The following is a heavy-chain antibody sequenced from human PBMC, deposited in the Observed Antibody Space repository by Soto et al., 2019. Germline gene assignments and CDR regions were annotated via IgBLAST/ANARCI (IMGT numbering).Heavy chain of an antibody. CDR2: IYPGDSDT. D-gene: IGHD1-7*01. V-gene: IGHV5-51*01. CDR1: GYSFTSYW. CDR3: GRCPELLGFYYGMDV. Sequence: GESLKISCKGSGYSFTSYWIGWMRQMPGKGLEWMGIIYPGDSDTRYSPSSQGQVTISADKSISTAYLQWSSLKASDTAMYYFGRCPELLGFYYGMDVWGQGTSVIVSS. J-gene: IGHJ6*02.